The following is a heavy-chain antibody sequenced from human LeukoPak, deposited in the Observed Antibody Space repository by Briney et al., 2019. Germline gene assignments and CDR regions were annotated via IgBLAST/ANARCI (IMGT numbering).Heavy chain of an antibody. J-gene: IGHJ4*02. CDR2: ISYDGSNK. D-gene: IGHD3-22*01. V-gene: IGHV3-30*18. CDR3: AKERGSSGYYYAY. Sequence: GRTLRLSCAASGFTFSSYGMHWVRKAPGKGLEWVAVISYDGSNKYYADSVKGRFTISRDNSKNTLYLQMNSLRAEDTAVYYCAKERGSSGYYYAYWGQGTLVTVSS. CDR1: GFTFSSYG.